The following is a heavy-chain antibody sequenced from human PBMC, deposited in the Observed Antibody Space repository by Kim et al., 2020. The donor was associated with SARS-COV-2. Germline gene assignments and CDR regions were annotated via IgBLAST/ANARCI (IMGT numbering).Heavy chain of an antibody. J-gene: IGHJ3*02. CDR3: ARHGAPITMIVVVHAFDI. CDR1: GGSISSSSYY. Sequence: SETLSLTCTVSGGSISSSSYYWGWIRQPPGKGLEWIGSIYYSGSTYYNPSLKSRVTISVDTSKNQFSLKLSSVTAADTAVYYCARHGAPITMIVVVHAFDIWGQGTMVTVSS. D-gene: IGHD3-22*01. V-gene: IGHV4-39*01. CDR2: IYYSGST.